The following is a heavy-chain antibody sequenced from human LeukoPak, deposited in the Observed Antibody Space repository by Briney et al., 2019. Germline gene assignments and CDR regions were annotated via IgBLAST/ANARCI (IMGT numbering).Heavy chain of an antibody. CDR2: IYYSGST. V-gene: IGHV4-39*07. CDR1: GGSISSSSYY. Sequence: SETLSLTCTVSGGSISSSSYYWGWIRQPPGKGLEWIGSIYYSGSTYYNPSLKSRVTISVDTSKNQFSLKLSSVTAADTAVYYCARDGSLGYCSGGSCYPFDYWGQGTLVTVSS. J-gene: IGHJ4*02. D-gene: IGHD2-15*01. CDR3: ARDGSLGYCSGGSCYPFDY.